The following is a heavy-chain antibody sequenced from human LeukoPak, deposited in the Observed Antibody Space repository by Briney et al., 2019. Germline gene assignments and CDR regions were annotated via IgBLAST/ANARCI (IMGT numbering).Heavy chain of an antibody. CDR1: GGTFSSYA. J-gene: IGHJ3*01. D-gene: IGHD3-22*01. CDR2: IIPIFGTA. Sequence: SVKVSCKASGGTFSSYAISWVRRAPGQGLEWMGRIIPIFGTANYAQKFQGRVTITTDESTGTAYMELSSLRSEDTAVYYCARGTPDSSGQGVWGQGTMVTVSS. V-gene: IGHV1-69*05. CDR3: ARGTPDSSGQGV.